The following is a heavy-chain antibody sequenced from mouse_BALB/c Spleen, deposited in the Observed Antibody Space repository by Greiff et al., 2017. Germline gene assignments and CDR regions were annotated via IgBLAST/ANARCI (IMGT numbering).Heavy chain of an antibody. CDR2: ILPGSGST. CDR3: ARSDWDSAWFAY. CDR1: GYTFSSYW. V-gene: IGHV1-9*01. J-gene: IGHJ3*01. D-gene: IGHD4-1*01. Sequence: QVQLQQSGAELMKPGASVKISCKATGYTFSSYWIEWVKQRPGHGLEWIGEILPGSGSTNYNEKFKGKATFTADTSSNTAYMQLSSLTSEDSAVYYCARSDWDSAWFAYWGQGTLVTVSA.